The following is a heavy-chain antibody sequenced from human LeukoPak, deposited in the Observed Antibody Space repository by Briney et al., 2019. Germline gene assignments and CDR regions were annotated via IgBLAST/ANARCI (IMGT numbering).Heavy chain of an antibody. V-gene: IGHV4-59*01. J-gene: IGHJ4*02. CDR1: GGSLSSYY. D-gene: IGHD2-15*01. CDR2: IYYSGST. CDR3: ARGVYCSGGSCYLDY. Sequence: SETLSLTCTVSGGSLSSYYWSWIRQPPGKGLEWIGYIYYSGSTNYNPSLKSRVTISVDTSKNQFSLKLSSVTAADTAVYYCARGVYCSGGSCYLDYWGQGTLVTVSS.